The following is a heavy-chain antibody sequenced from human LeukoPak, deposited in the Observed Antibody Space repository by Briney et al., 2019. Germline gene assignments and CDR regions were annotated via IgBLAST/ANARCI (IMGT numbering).Heavy chain of an antibody. J-gene: IGHJ4*02. CDR3: ARGRDSSSWYTAQDAFDY. D-gene: IGHD6-13*01. CDR1: GYTFTSYG. V-gene: IGHV1-18*01. CDR2: ISDYNGNT. Sequence: ASVKVSCKASGYTFTSYGISWVRQAPGQGLEWMGWISDYNGNTNYAQKLQGRVTMTTDTSTSTAYMELRSLRSDDTAVYYCARGRDSSSWYTAQDAFDYWGQGTLVTVSS.